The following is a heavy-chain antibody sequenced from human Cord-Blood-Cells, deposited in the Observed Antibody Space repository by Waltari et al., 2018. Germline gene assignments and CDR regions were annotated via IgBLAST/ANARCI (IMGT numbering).Heavy chain of an antibody. CDR2: MNPNSGNP. CDR1: GYTFTSYD. V-gene: IGHV1-8*01. Sequence: QVQLVQSGAEVKKPGASVKVSCKASGYTFTSYDINWVRQATGQGLEWMGWMNPNSGNPGYAQKFQGRVTMTRNTSISTAYMELSSLRSEDTAFYYCARGTTTYYDFWSGYLNWFDPWGQGTLVTVSS. J-gene: IGHJ5*02. D-gene: IGHD3-3*01. CDR3: ARGTTTYYDFWSGYLNWFDP.